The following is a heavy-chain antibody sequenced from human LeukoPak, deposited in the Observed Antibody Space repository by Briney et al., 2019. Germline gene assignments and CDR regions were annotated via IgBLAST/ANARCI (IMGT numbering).Heavy chain of an antibody. CDR2: IGTAGDT. D-gene: IGHD4-17*01. V-gene: IGHV3-13*04. CDR3: ARERDYGDYRGAFDI. Sequence: GGSLRLSCAASGVTFSGYDMHWVRQAAGKGLEWVSAIGTAGDTYYPGSVKGRFTISRENAKNSLCLQMNSLRAGDTAVYYCARERDYGDYRGAFDIWGQGTMVTVSS. J-gene: IGHJ3*02. CDR1: GVTFSGYD.